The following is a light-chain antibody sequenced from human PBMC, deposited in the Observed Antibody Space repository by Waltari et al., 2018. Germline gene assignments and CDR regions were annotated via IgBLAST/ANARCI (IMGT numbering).Light chain of an antibody. CDR2: EVS. V-gene: IGLV2-8*01. Sequence: QSALTQPPSASGSPGQSVTIPCTGTSSDIGGYQYVSWYRQHPGKGPKLLIYEVSKRPSGVPNRFSGSKSGNTASLTVSGLQAEDEADYYCSSYAGSNNLVFGTGTKVTVL. CDR3: SSYAGSNNLV. J-gene: IGLJ1*01. CDR1: SSDIGGYQY.